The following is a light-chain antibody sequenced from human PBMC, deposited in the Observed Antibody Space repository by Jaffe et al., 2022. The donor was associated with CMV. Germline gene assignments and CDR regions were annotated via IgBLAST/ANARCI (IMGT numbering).Light chain of an antibody. Sequence: EIVMTQSPATLSVSPGERATLSCRASQSVSSNLAWYQQKPGQAPRLLIYGASTRATGIPARFSGSGSGTEFTLTISSLQSEDFALYYCQQYDSWRTFGGGTKVEIK. CDR2: GAS. V-gene: IGKV3-15*01. J-gene: IGKJ4*01. CDR3: QQYDSWRT. CDR1: QSVSSN.